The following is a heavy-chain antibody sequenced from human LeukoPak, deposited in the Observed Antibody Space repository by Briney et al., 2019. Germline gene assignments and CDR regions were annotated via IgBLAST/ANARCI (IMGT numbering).Heavy chain of an antibody. CDR2: ISSSNGNT. CDR3: ARELKGDYCSSTSCYTGNWFDP. D-gene: IGHD2-2*02. V-gene: IGHV1-18*01. CDR1: GYTFTSYG. Sequence: ASVKVSCKASGYTFTSYGITWVRQAPGQGLEWMGWISSSNGNTNYAPKLQGRVTVTTDTSTSTAYMELRSLRSDDTAVYYCARELKGDYCSSTSCYTGNWFDPWGQGTLVTVSS. J-gene: IGHJ5*02.